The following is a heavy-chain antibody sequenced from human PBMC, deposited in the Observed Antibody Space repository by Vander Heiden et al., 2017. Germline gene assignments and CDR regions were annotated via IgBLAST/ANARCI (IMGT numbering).Heavy chain of an antibody. Sequence: EVQLLESGGGLVQPGGSLRLSCAASGFTFSGDAMSWVRQAPGKGLEWVSAISGSGGSTYYADSVKGRFTISRDNSKNTLYLQMNSLRAEDTAVYYCAKGRAGAGSAEYFQHWGQGTLVTVSS. CDR3: AKGRAGAGSAEYFQH. J-gene: IGHJ1*01. CDR2: ISGSGGST. CDR1: GFTFSGDA. D-gene: IGHD6-19*01. V-gene: IGHV3-23*01.